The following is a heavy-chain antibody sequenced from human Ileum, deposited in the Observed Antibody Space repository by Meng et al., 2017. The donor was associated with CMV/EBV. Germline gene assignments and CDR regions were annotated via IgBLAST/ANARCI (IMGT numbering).Heavy chain of an antibody. D-gene: IGHD3-10*01. CDR2: IHYGGST. J-gene: IGHJ5*02. CDR1: GDSIGTNSHY. V-gene: IGHV4-30-4*08. Sequence: QVQSQESGPRLVNPSETLSLTCPVSGDSIGTNSHYWSWIRQPPGKGLEYIGYIHYGGSTHYNPSLKSRFSISVDRSKNQFSLKVTSVIAADTAVYYCASHYYAGSGTYLPFDPWGQGTLVTVSS. CDR3: ASHYYAGSGTYLPFDP.